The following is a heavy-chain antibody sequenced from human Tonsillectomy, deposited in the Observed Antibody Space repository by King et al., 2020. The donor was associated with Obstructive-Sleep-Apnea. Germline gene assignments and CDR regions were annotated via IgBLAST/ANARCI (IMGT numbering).Heavy chain of an antibody. CDR1: GYTFTGYY. D-gene: IGHD2-8*01. CDR3: ARSVYCSNCVSYSYFDY. J-gene: IGHJ4*02. CDR2: INPNSGGT. Sequence: QLVQSGAEVKKPGASVKVSCKASGYTFTGYYMHWVRQAPGQGLEWMGWINPNSGGTNYAQKFQGWVTMTRDTSISTAYMELSRLRSDDTAVYYCARSVYCSNCVSYSYFDYWGPGTLVTVSS. V-gene: IGHV1-2*04.